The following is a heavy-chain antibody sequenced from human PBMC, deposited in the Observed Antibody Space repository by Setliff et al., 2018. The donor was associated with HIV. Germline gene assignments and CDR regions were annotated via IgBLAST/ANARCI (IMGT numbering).Heavy chain of an antibody. CDR2: SYHSGSP. CDR3: ARVGAARPLYYYGMDV. J-gene: IGHJ6*02. CDR1: RGSLSSGGYY. Sequence: SETLSLTCSVFRGSLSSGGYYWSWIRQHPGKGLEWIGYSYHSGSPSYNPSLKSRTTISVDTSKNEFSLKLSSVTAADTAVYYCARVGAARPLYYYGMDVWGRGTTVTVSS. D-gene: IGHD6-6*01. V-gene: IGHV4-31*03.